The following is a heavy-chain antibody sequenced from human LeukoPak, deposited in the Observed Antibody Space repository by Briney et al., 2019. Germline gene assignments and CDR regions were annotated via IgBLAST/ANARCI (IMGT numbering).Heavy chain of an antibody. J-gene: IGHJ4*02. D-gene: IGHD7-27*01. CDR3: GRGHWGLDY. CDR1: GLTFSDRY. CDR2: ITSSGDSV. Sequence: PGGSLRLSCAASGLTFSDRYMTWIRQAPGKGPEWVSYITSSGDSVSYADSVKGRFTNSRDNAKNPLYLQMNSLRAEDTAVYYCGRGHWGLDYWGQGTLVTVSS. V-gene: IGHV3-11*01.